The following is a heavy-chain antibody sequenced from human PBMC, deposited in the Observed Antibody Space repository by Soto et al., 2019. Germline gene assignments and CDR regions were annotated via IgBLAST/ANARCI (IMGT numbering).Heavy chain of an antibody. V-gene: IGHV1-58*01. CDR3: AAESAVLRFSEGAYVYYCGMDV. CDR1: GFTFNKSA. D-gene: IGHD3-3*01. Sequence: SVKVSCKASGFTFNKSAVQWVRQARGQRLEWIGRIVVGSGNTGYAQKFQERVTITSDMSTSTAYMELSSLRSEDTAVYYCAAESAVLRFSEGAYVYYCGMDVWGQGTTVTVSS. J-gene: IGHJ6*02. CDR2: IVVGSGNT.